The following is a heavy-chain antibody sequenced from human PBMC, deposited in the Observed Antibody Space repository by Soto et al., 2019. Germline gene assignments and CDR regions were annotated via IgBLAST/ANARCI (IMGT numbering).Heavy chain of an antibody. V-gene: IGHV3-30-3*01. CDR1: GFTFSAYG. J-gene: IGHJ5*01. CDR3: ARPIVPKVTRLIDT. D-gene: IGHD3-16*02. Sequence: GALRLSCAASGFTFSAYGLHWVRQAPGKGLEWVALISYDGTDKTYADSVKGRFTISRDNSQNTLSLQMNSLGPEDTAVYYCARPIVPKVTRLIDTWGQGTLVTVSS. CDR2: ISYDGTDK.